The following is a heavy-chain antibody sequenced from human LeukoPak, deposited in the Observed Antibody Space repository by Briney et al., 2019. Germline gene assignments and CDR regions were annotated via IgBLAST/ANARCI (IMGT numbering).Heavy chain of an antibody. CDR1: GFTFTSCA. D-gene: IGHD6-6*01. CDR3: AAGADSSSDY. J-gene: IGHJ4*02. CDR2: IVVGSGNT. V-gene: IGHV1-58*01. Sequence: SVTVSCTASGFTFTSCAVQWVRQARGQRLEWIGWIVVGSGNTNYAQKFQERVTITRDMSTSTAYMELSSLRSEDTAVYYCAAGADSSSDYWGQGTLVTVSS.